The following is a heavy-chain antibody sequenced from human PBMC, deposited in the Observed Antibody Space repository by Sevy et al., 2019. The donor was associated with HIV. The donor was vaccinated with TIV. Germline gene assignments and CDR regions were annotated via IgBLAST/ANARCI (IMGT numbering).Heavy chain of an antibody. CDR1: GFRISGYG. J-gene: IGHJ4*02. CDR3: AREDIRVAGIGYYFHS. CDR2: IWYDGTKR. Sequence: GGSLRLSCAASGFRISGYGMHWVRQAPGKGLEWVAVIWYDGTKREYADSVKGRFTISRDNSKNTLYLQMNSLRVEDNAVYYCAREDIRVAGIGYYFHSWGQGTLVTVSS. D-gene: IGHD6-19*01. V-gene: IGHV3-33*01.